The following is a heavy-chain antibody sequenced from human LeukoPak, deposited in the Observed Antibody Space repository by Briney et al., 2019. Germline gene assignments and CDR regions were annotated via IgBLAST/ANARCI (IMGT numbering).Heavy chain of an antibody. D-gene: IGHD2-2*01. CDR1: GFTFSSYA. CDR2: ISSNGGST. J-gene: IGHJ4*02. CDR3: ARGEGYCSSTSCQDFDY. V-gene: IGHV3-64*01. Sequence: GGSLRLSCAASGFTFSSYAMHWVRQAPGKGLEYVSAISSNGGSTYYANSVKGRFTISRDNSKITLYLQMGSLRAEDMAVYYCARGEGYCSSTSCQDFDYWGQGTLVTVSS.